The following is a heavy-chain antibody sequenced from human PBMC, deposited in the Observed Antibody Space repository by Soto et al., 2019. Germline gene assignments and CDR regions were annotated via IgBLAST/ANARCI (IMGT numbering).Heavy chain of an antibody. CDR3: ATYKSNWFYYGMDV. D-gene: IGHD6-13*01. CDR2: INTPSSVI. Sequence: GGSLRLSCAASGFTFSSYTMNWVRQAPGKGLEWVSSINTPSSVINYADSVKGRFTISRDNAKNSLYLQMSSLRAEDTAVYYCATYKSNWFYYGMDVWGQGTTVTVSS. J-gene: IGHJ6*02. V-gene: IGHV3-21*06. CDR1: GFTFSSYT.